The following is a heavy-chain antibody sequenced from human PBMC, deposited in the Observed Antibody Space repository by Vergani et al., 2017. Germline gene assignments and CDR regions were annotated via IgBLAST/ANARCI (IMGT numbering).Heavy chain of an antibody. D-gene: IGHD5-12*01. CDR3: TKGSVYYHDXAGHGYDPYTGFDL. CDR1: GITFWKFG. V-gene: IGHV3-9*01. J-gene: IGHJ3*01. Sequence: EVDLVESGGGLAQPGGSLRLSCEASGITFWKFGMHWVRQGPGKGLEWVSGISWNSGAVDYADSVRGRFTISRDNAKNSLFLEMNSLRFEDTAVYFCTKGSVYYHDXAGHGYDPYTGFDLWGQGTLVTVSS. CDR2: ISWNSGAV.